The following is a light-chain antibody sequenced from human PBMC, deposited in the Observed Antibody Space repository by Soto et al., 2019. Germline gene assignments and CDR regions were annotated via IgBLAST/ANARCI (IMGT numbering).Light chain of an antibody. CDR3: QQCATSPWT. Sequence: EIVLTQSPASLSLPPGERATLSCRASHSVPTTYLAWYQQKPGQAPRVLIYGSSSRATGIPDRFSGSGSGTDFTLTITRLEPEDFALYFCQQCATSPWTFGQGTKVEIK. V-gene: IGKV3-20*01. CDR2: GSS. CDR1: HSVPTTY. J-gene: IGKJ1*01.